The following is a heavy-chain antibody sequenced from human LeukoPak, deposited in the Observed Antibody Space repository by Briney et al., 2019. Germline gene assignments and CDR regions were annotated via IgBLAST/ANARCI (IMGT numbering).Heavy chain of an antibody. CDR3: AKDRQGVVPAASIDY. D-gene: IGHD2-2*01. CDR1: GFTFSSYS. Sequence: GGSLRFSCAASGFTFSSYSMNWVRQAPGKGLEWVSSISSSSSYIYYADSVKGRFTISRDNAKNSLYLQMNSLRAEDTAVYYCAKDRQGVVPAASIDYWGQGTLVTVSS. V-gene: IGHV3-21*04. J-gene: IGHJ4*02. CDR2: ISSSSSYI.